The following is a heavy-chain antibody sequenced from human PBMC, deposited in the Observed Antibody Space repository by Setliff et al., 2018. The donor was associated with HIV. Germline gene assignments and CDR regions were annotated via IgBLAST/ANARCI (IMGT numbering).Heavy chain of an antibody. V-gene: IGHV3-48*01. Sequence: PGGSLRLSCAASGFTFSSYSLNWVRQAPGKGLEWVSYISSSSSTVFYADSVKGRFTISRDDAKNSLFLQMNSLRAEDTAVYYCARDWLADGYSTKFAFDIWGQGTMVTV. CDR2: ISSSSSTV. CDR3: ARDWLADGYSTKFAFDI. D-gene: IGHD5-18*01. J-gene: IGHJ3*02. CDR1: GFTFSSYS.